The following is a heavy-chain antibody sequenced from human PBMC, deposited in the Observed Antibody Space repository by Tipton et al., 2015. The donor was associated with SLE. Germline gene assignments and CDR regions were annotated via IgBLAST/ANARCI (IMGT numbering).Heavy chain of an antibody. D-gene: IGHD3-22*01. V-gene: IGHV3-23*01. CDR3: AKDESITMIVVLGY. CDR1: GFNFSPYA. Sequence: SLRLSCTASGFNFSPYAMNWVRQAPGKGLEWVSTISSSGGSTDYADSVEGRFTISRDNSKNTLYLQMNSLRAEDTAVYYCAKDESITMIVVLGYWGQGTLVTVSS. CDR2: ISSSGGST. J-gene: IGHJ4*02.